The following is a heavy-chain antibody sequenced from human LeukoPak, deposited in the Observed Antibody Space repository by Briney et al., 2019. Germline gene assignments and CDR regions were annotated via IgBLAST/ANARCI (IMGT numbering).Heavy chain of an antibody. Sequence: GGSLRLSCAASGFTFDDYGMHWVRQAPGKGLEWVSGISWDSGKIGYADSVKGRFTISRDNAKNSLYLQMNSLRDEDTALYYCAKDPWWYKTSQGSGFYYYMDVWGKGTTVIVS. CDR2: ISWDSGKI. D-gene: IGHD6-19*01. CDR1: GFTFDDYG. V-gene: IGHV3-9*01. CDR3: AKDPWWYKTSQGSGFYYYMDV. J-gene: IGHJ6*03.